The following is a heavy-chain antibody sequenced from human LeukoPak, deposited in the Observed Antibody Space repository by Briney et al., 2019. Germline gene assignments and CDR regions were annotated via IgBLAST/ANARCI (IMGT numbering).Heavy chain of an antibody. CDR1: GYTFTGYY. Sequence: VASVKVSCKASGYTFTGYYMHWVRQAPGQGREWMGWINPNSGGTNYAQKFQGRVTMTRDTSISTAYMELSRLRSDDTAVYYCARVGTVVTTFDYWGQGTLVTVSS. D-gene: IGHD4-23*01. CDR2: INPNSGGT. J-gene: IGHJ4*02. V-gene: IGHV1-2*02. CDR3: ARVGTVVTTFDY.